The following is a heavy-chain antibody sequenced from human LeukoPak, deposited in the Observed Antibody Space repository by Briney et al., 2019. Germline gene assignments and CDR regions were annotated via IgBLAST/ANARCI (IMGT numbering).Heavy chain of an antibody. Sequence: GTSLRLSCETSGFTFNGMHWVRQAPGKGLDWVAVIWYDESKKYYADSVKGRFTISRDISKNTLYLQMNSLRAEDTAVYYCARNECSTTICLAYWGQGTLVSVSS. V-gene: IGHV3-33*01. J-gene: IGHJ4*02. D-gene: IGHD2-2*01. CDR2: IWYDESKK. CDR3: ARNECSTTICLAY. CDR1: GFTFNG.